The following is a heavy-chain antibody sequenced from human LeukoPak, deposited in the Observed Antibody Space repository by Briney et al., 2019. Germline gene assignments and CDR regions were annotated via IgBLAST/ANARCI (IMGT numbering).Heavy chain of an antibody. CDR3: ATRMVY. V-gene: IGHV1-69*05. Sequence: ASVKVSCKASGGTFSSYGINWVRQAPGQGLEWMGRIIPTFRTANQAQKFQGRVTITTDESTSTAYMELSSLRSEDTAVYYCATRMVYWGQGTLVTVSS. CDR1: GGTFSSYG. CDR2: IIPTFRTA. J-gene: IGHJ4*02. D-gene: IGHD2-8*01.